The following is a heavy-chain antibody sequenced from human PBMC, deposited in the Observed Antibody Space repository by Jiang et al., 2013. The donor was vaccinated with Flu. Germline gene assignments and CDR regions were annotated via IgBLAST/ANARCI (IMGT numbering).Heavy chain of an antibody. CDR3: ARDGRLAAAGTVLDAFDI. V-gene: IGHV4-31*03. Sequence: GPGLVKPSQTLSLTCTVSGGSITSGGYYWSWIRQHPGKGLEWIGYIYYSGSTYYNPSLKSRVTISVDTSKNQFSLKLSSVTAADTAVYYCARDGRLAAAGTVLDAFDIWGQGTMVTVSS. D-gene: IGHD6-13*01. CDR2: IYYSGST. CDR1: GGSITSGGYY. J-gene: IGHJ3*02.